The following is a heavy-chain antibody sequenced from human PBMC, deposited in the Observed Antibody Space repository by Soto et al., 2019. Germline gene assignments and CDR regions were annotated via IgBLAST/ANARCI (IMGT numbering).Heavy chain of an antibody. CDR2: MNPNSGNT. Sequence: QVQLVQSGAEVKKPGASVKVSRKASGYTFTSYDINWVRQATGQGLEWMGWMNPNSGNTGYAQKFQGRVTMTRNTSIITAYMELSSLRSEDTAVYYCARPRSGSYYYGMDVWGQGTAVTVSS. CDR3: ARPRSGSYYYGMDV. V-gene: IGHV1-8*01. J-gene: IGHJ6*02. CDR1: GYTFTSYD. D-gene: IGHD3-3*01.